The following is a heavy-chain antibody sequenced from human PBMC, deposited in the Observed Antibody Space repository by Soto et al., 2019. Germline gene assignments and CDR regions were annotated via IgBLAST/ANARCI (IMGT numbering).Heavy chain of an antibody. CDR1: GGSISSGDYY. D-gene: IGHD1-26*01. Sequence: QVQLQESGPGLVKPSQTLSLTCTVSGGSISSGDYYWSWTRQHPGKGLEWIGYIYYSGTTYYHASYQSATTISVYTSTNQFSLKLTSVTAADTAVYYCASRSRESPYFDYWGQGTLVNVS. CDR2: IYYSGTT. CDR3: ASRSRESPYFDY. V-gene: IGHV4-31*01. J-gene: IGHJ4*02.